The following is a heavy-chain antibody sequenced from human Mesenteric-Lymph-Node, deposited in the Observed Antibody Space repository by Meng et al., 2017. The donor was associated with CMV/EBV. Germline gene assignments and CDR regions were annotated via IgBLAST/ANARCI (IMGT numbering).Heavy chain of an antibody. V-gene: IGHV5-51*01. CDR3: ARSSSGIDY. D-gene: IGHD6-6*01. J-gene: IGHJ4*02. Sequence: KVSCKASGYSFTNYWIAWVRQMPGKGLEWVGIIYPDDSDSRYSPSFEGQVTISADKSISTAYLQWSSLKASDTAMYYCARSSSGIDYWGQGTLVTVSS. CDR2: IYPDDSDS. CDR1: GYSFTNYW.